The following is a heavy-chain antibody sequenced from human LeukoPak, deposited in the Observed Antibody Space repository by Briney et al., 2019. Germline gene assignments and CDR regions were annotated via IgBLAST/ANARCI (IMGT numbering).Heavy chain of an antibody. CDR1: GFTFSSYT. CDR2: ISSSSSYI. CDR3: ARDPLFGVAYYFDY. D-gene: IGHD3-3*01. Sequence: GGSLRLSCAASGFTFSSYTMNWVRQAPGKGLVWVSSISSSSSYIIYADSVKGRFTISRDNAKNSLYLQMNSLRAEDTAVYYCARDPLFGVAYYFDYWGQGTLVTVSS. V-gene: IGHV3-21*01. J-gene: IGHJ4*02.